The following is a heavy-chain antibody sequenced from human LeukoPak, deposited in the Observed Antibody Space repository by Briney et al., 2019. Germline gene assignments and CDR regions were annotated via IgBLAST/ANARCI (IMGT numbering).Heavy chain of an antibody. CDR1: GFTLSDYN. D-gene: IGHD2-15*01. V-gene: IGHV3-11*01. Sequence: GGSLRLSCAASGFTLSDYNMRWLRQAPGKGLEWVSSISRSGSTKYYADSVKGRFTISSDNAKNSLFLQMNSLRAEDTAVYYCARVLRYCSGGNCYSGGLGYMDVWGKGTTVTISS. CDR3: ARVLRYCSGGNCYSGGLGYMDV. J-gene: IGHJ6*03. CDR2: ISRSGSTK.